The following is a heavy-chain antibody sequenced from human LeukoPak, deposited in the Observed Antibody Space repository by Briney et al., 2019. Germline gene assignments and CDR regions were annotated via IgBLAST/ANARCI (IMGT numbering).Heavy chain of an antibody. CDR2: ISWNGDTI. D-gene: IGHD1-26*01. Sequence: GGSLRLSCAASGFDFHDYMMHWVRQPPGKGLEWVSEISWNGDTIGYADSVKGRFIISRDNARRSLYLQMNSLRAEDTAVYYCARDDGSYSLYYYYYYMDVWGKGTTVTVSS. CDR3: ARDDGSYSLYYYYYYMDV. CDR1: GFDFHDYM. V-gene: IGHV3-9*01. J-gene: IGHJ6*03.